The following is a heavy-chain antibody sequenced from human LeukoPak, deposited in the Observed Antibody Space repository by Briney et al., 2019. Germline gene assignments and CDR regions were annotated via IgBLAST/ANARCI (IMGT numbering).Heavy chain of an antibody. CDR2: INPSGGST. CDR1: GYTFTGYY. D-gene: IGHD3-22*01. Sequence: GASVKVSCKASGYTFTGYYLHWVRQAPGQGLEWMGIINPSGGSTSYAQKFQGRVTMTRDTSTSTVYMELSSLRSEDTAVYYCARERITMIVVSPNQTYYFDYWGQGTLVTVSS. J-gene: IGHJ4*02. CDR3: ARERITMIVVSPNQTYYFDY. V-gene: IGHV1-46*01.